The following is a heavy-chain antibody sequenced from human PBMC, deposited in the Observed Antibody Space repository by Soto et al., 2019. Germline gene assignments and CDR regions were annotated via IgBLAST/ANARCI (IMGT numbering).Heavy chain of an antibody. D-gene: IGHD6-13*01. CDR1: GYTFTKYG. V-gene: IGHV1-18*01. CDR3: ARAPGYSTSWSKDLDY. Sequence: QVQLVQSGGEVKKPGASVKVSCKASGYTFTKYGISWVRQAPGQGLEWMGWINAYNGNTNYAEKLQGRVTMTTDTSTSPGYMELRSLRSDDTAVYFCARAPGYSTSWSKDLDYWGQGTLVTVSS. CDR2: INAYNGNT. J-gene: IGHJ4*02.